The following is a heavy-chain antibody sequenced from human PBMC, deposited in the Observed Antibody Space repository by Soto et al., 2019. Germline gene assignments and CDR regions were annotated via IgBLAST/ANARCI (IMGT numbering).Heavy chain of an antibody. J-gene: IGHJ3*02. V-gene: IGHV4-30-2*01. CDR1: GGSISSGGYS. Sequence: SLETLSLTCAVSGGSISSGGYSWSWIRQPPGKGLEWIGYIYHSGSTYYNPSLKSRVTISVDRSKNQFSLKLSSVTAADTAVYYCARAGITMIVADAFDIWGQGTMVTVSS. CDR3: ARAGITMIVADAFDI. CDR2: IYHSGST. D-gene: IGHD3-22*01.